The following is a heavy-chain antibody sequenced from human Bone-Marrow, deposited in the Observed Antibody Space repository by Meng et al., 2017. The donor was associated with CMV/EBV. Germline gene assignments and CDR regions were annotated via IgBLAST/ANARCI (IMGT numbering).Heavy chain of an antibody. CDR1: GVTFDSYG. D-gene: IGHD3-16*01. J-gene: IGHJ4*02. V-gene: IGHV1-18*01. CDR3: ATLGFWGDYFDH. Sequence: ASVKVSCKASGVTFDSYGITWARQAPGQGLEWMGWISGYNGNTNYAQKLQDRLTMTTNTSSTTAYMELRSLRSDDTAVYYCATLGFWGDYFDHWGQGSLVTVSS. CDR2: ISGYNGNT.